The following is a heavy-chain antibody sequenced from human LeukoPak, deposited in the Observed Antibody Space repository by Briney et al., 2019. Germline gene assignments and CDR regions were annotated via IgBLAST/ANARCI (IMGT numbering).Heavy chain of an antibody. Sequence: GGSLRLSCAASGFTFDDYAMHWVRQAPGKGLEWVSLISGDGGSTFYADSVTGRFTISRDNSKNTVYLEMNGLRAEDTAVYYCARDLKTSGWYGGFDYWGQGTLVTVSS. D-gene: IGHD6-19*01. CDR1: GFTFDDYA. CDR3: ARDLKTSGWYGGFDY. CDR2: ISGDGGST. V-gene: IGHV3-43*02. J-gene: IGHJ4*02.